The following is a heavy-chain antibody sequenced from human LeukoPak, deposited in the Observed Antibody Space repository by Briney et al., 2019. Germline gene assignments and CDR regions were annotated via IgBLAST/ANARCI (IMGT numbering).Heavy chain of an antibody. D-gene: IGHD3-9*01. CDR1: GHTFTSYY. CDR2: ISPSGGST. V-gene: IGHV1-46*01. Sequence: ASVKVSCKASGHTFTSYYMHWVRQAPGQGLEWMGIISPSGGSTSYAQKFQGRVTMTRDTSTSTVYMELSSLRSEDTAVYYCARECYYDILTGYYSLGHFDYWGQGTLVTVSS. J-gene: IGHJ4*02. CDR3: ARECYYDILTGYYSLGHFDY.